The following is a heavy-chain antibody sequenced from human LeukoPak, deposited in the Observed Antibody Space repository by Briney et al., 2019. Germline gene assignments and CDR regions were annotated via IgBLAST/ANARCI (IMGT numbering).Heavy chain of an antibody. V-gene: IGHV2-70*04. CDR1: GFSLSTSGMR. D-gene: IGHD3-10*01. J-gene: IGHJ4*02. CDR2: IDWDDDK. CDR3: AREMVRGDLDY. Sequence: SGPALVKPTQTLTLTCSLSGFSLSTSGMRVRWIPQPPGKALEWLARIDWDDDKFYSTSLKTRLTISKDTSKNQVVLTMTNMDAVDTATFYCAREMVRGDLDYWGQGTLVTVSS.